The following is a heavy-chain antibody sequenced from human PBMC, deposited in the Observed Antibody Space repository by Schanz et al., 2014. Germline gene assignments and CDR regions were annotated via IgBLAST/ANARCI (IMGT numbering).Heavy chain of an antibody. CDR3: AGTYCSSTSCYTGYYYMDV. CDR1: GYTFSDYG. CDR2: IIPILGIA. D-gene: IGHD2-2*02. J-gene: IGHJ6*03. V-gene: IGHV1-69*04. Sequence: QVQLVQSGDEVKKPGASVKVSCKTSGYTFSDYGITWVRQAPGQGLEWVGRIIPILGIANYAQNFQGRVTITADKSTSTAYMELTSLRSEDTAVYYCAGTYCSSTSCYTGYYYMDVWGKGTTVTVSS.